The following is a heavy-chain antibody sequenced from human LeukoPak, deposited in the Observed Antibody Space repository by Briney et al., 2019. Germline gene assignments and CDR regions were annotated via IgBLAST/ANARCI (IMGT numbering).Heavy chain of an antibody. D-gene: IGHD3-10*01. V-gene: IGHV4-59*01. J-gene: IGHJ4*02. Sequence: PSETLSLTCSVAGVSISSYYWSWIRQPPGKGLEWIGYIYYRGSTKYNPSLKSRVTISVDTSNNQFSLKLSSVTAADTAVYYCAAAAYGSGSYTVDYWGQGTLVTVSS. CDR2: IYYRGST. CDR1: GVSISSYY. CDR3: AAAAYGSGSYTVDY.